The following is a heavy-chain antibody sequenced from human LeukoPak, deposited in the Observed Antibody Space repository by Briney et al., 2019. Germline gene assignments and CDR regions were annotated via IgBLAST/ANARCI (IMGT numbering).Heavy chain of an antibody. CDR2: IKEDGSEK. Sequence: GGSLRLSCAASGFTFSSYWMNWARQAPGKGLEWVANIKEDGSEKYYADSVKGRFTISRDNAKNSLYLQMNSLRAEDTAVYYCAKDRGWLTFDYWGQGTLVSVSS. V-gene: IGHV3-7*01. D-gene: IGHD5-24*01. CDR3: AKDRGWLTFDY. CDR1: GFTFSSYW. J-gene: IGHJ4*02.